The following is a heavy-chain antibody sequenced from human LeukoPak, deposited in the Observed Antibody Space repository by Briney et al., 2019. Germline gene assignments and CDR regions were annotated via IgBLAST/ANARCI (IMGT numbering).Heavy chain of an antibody. Sequence: GGSLRLSCAASGFTFSSYAMSWVRQAPGKGLEWVSSISSSSSYIYYADSVKGRFTISRDNAKNSLYLQMNSLRAEDTAVYYCARDGYGSGSADYWGQGTLVTVSS. V-gene: IGHV3-21*01. CDR3: ARDGYGSGSADY. D-gene: IGHD3-10*01. CDR2: ISSSSSYI. CDR1: GFTFSSYA. J-gene: IGHJ4*02.